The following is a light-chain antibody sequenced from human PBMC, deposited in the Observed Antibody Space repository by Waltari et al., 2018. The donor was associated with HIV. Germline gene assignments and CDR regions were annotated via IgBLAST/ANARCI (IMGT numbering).Light chain of an antibody. Sequence: DIQMTQSPSSLSASVGDRVTITCRASQSISSYLNWYQQKPGKAPKLLIYAASSLQSGGPSRFSGSGSGTDFTLTISSLQPEDFASYYCQQSYRTPWTFGQGTKVDIK. CDR2: AAS. J-gene: IGKJ1*01. V-gene: IGKV1-39*01. CDR1: QSISSY. CDR3: QQSYRTPWT.